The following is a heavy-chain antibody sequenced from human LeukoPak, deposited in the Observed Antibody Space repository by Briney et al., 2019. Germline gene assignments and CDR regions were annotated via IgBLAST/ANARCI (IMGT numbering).Heavy chain of an antibody. CDR3: ARRSTAMVAGLDY. CDR2: MNPNSGNT. D-gene: IGHD5-18*01. J-gene: IGHJ4*02. CDR1: GYTFTTYD. Sequence: ASVKVSCKASGYTFTTYDINWVRQATGQGLEWMGWMNPNSGNTGYAQKFQGRVTMTRNTSISTALMELSGLRSEDTAVYFCARRSTAMVAGLDYWGQGSLVTASS. V-gene: IGHV1-8*01.